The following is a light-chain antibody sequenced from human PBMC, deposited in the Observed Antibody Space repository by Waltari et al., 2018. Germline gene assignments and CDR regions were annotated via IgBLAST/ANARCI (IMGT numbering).Light chain of an antibody. CDR1: SRDVGRYNY. J-gene: IGLJ2*01. Sequence: QSALTQPPSASGSPGQSVTISCTGTSRDVGRYNYVPWYQQPPGKAPKLMIYEVSKRPSGVPARLSGSKSGNTAALTVSGLQAEDEADYYCSSYAGSNNVVFGGGTKLTVL. CDR2: EVS. CDR3: SSYAGSNNVV. V-gene: IGLV2-8*01.